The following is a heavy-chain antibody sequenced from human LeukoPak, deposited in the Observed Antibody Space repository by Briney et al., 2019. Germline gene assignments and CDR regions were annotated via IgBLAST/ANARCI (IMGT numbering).Heavy chain of an antibody. V-gene: IGHV1-18*01. Sequence: ASVKVSCKASGYTFTSYGISWVRQAPGQGLEWMGWISAYNGNTNYAQKLQGRVTMTTDTTTSTAYMELRSLRSDDTAVYYCARVLRYYDFWSGYYYDYWGQGTLVTVSS. J-gene: IGHJ4*02. CDR3: ARVLRYYDFWSGYYYDY. CDR1: GYTFTSYG. CDR2: ISAYNGNT. D-gene: IGHD3-3*01.